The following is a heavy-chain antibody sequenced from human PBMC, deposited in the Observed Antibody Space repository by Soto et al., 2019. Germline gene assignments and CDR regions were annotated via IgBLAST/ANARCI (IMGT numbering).Heavy chain of an antibody. CDR1: GYTFTSYG. V-gene: IGHV1-18*01. CDR2: ISAYNGNT. Sequence: ASVKVSCKASGYTFTSYGISWVRQAPRQGLEWMGWISAYNGNTNYAQKLQGRVTMTTDTSTSTAYMELRSLRSDDTAVYYCARDNAGRPYPVLLDYWGQGTLVTVSS. D-gene: IGHD2-8*02. J-gene: IGHJ4*02. CDR3: ARDNAGRPYPVLLDY.